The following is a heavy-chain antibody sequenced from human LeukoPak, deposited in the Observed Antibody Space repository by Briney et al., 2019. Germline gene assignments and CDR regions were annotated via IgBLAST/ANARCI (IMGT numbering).Heavy chain of an antibody. J-gene: IGHJ4*02. CDR1: GFTFSSYG. V-gene: IGHV3-33*01. CDR2: IWYDGSNK. D-gene: IGHD1-26*01. CDR3: AREGEVGATDYYFDY. Sequence: PGGSLRLSCAASGFTFSSYGMHWVRQAPGKGLEWVAVIWYDGSNKYYADSVKGRFTISRDNSKNTLYLQMNSLRAEDTAVYYCAREGEVGATDYYFDYWGQGTLVTVSS.